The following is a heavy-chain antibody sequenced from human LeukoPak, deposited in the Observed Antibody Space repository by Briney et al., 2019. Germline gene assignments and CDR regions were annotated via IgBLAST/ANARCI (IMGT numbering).Heavy chain of an antibody. CDR1: GDSISSGSYD. J-gene: IGHJ6*03. V-gene: IGHV4-61*02. Sequence: SETLSLTCTVSGDSISSGSYDWDWIRQPAGKGLEWIGRLYTSGSTYYNPSLTSRVTISEHTSKNQFSLKLSSVTAADTAVYYCARSRFTMVRGMSYYYYMDVWGKGTTVTISS. CDR3: ARSRFTMVRGMSYYYYMDV. D-gene: IGHD3-10*01. CDR2: LYTSGST.